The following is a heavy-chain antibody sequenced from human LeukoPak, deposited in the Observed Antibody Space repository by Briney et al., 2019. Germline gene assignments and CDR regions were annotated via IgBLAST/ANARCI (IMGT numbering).Heavy chain of an antibody. Sequence: GGSLRLSCAASGFTFSNYWMTWVRQPPGKGLEWVANIKQDGIERYYVDSVKGRFTISRDNAKNSLFLQMDSLSAEDTAVYYCARITTRYFDYWGQGTLVTVSS. V-gene: IGHV3-7*05. CDR2: IKQDGIER. D-gene: IGHD1-1*01. J-gene: IGHJ4*02. CDR1: GFTFSNYW. CDR3: ARITTRYFDY.